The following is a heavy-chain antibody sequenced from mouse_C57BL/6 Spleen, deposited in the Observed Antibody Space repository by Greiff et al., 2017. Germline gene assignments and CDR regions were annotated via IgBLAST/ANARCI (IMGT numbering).Heavy chain of an antibody. Sequence: QVQLQQSGAELARPGASVMLSCKASGYTFTSYGISWVKQRTGQGLEWIGEIYPRSGNTYYNEKFKGKATLTADKSSSTAYMELRSLTSEDSAVYFCARGGVYYDYEGDAMDYWGQGTSVTVSS. D-gene: IGHD2-4*01. V-gene: IGHV1-81*01. CDR3: ARGGVYYDYEGDAMDY. CDR1: GYTFTSYG. J-gene: IGHJ4*01. CDR2: IYPRSGNT.